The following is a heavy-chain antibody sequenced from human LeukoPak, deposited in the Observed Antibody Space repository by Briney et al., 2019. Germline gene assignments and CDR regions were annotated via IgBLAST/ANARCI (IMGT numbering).Heavy chain of an antibody. CDR3: ARARAPVTRISSFYF. D-gene: IGHD4-17*01. J-gene: IGHJ3*01. V-gene: IGHV3-30*04. CDR2: ISINATDA. Sequence: GGSLRLSCAASGFTFSSYAIHWVRQAPGKGLEWVAAISINATDAFYADSVKGRFTIPRDNATHTLYLQKNRLRPDDPAVFYCARARAPVTRISSFYFWGQGTMVTVSS. CDR1: GFTFSSYA.